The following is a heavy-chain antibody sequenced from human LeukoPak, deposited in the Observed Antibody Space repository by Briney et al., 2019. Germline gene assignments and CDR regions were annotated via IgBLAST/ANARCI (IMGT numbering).Heavy chain of an antibody. D-gene: IGHD6-13*01. V-gene: IGHV3-30*18. CDR2: ISYDGSNK. Sequence: SLRLSCXASGFTXSSYGMHWVRQAPGKGLEWVAVISYDGSNKYYADSVKGRFTISRDNSKNTLYLQMNSLRAEDTAVYYCAKNLPLYSSSWYQVDYWGQGTLVTVSS. J-gene: IGHJ4*02. CDR1: GFTXSSYG. CDR3: AKNLPLYSSSWYQVDY.